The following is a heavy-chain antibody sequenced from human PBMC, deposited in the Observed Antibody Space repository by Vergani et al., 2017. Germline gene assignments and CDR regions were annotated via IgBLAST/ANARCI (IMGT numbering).Heavy chain of an antibody. D-gene: IGHD3-22*01. CDR3: AREKGYYYDSSGYYLSH. V-gene: IGHV1-46*03. CDR2: INPSGGST. CDR1: GYTFTSYY. J-gene: IGHJ4*02. Sequence: QVQLVQSGAEVKKPGASVKVSCKASGYTFTSYYMHWVRQAPGQGLEWMGIINPSGGSTSYAQKFQGRVTMTRETSTSTVYMELSSLRSEDTAVYYCAREKGYYYDSSGYYLSHWGQGTLVTVSS.